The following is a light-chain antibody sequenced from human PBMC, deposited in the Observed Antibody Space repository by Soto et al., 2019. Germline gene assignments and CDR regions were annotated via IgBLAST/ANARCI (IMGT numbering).Light chain of an antibody. Sequence: QSALTQPASVSASRGQSITISCTGTNSDLGAYNYVSWYQQHPGKAPKLMIYEVSNRPSGISNRFSGSKSGNTASLTISGLQAEDEADYYCTSYTTSLTYVFGTGTKLTVL. V-gene: IGLV2-14*01. CDR2: EVS. CDR3: TSYTTSLTYV. J-gene: IGLJ1*01. CDR1: NSDLGAYNY.